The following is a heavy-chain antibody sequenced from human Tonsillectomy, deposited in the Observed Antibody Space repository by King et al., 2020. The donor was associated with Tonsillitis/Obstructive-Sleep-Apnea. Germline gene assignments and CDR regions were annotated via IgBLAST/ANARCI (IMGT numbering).Heavy chain of an antibody. J-gene: IGHJ6*02. CDR1: GFTFSDYY. CDR2: IRSSGTYT. D-gene: IGHD1-7*01. Sequence: VQLVESGGGLVKPGGSLRLSCAASGFTFSDYYMSWIRQAPGKGLEWVSYIRSSGTYTSYGDSVKGRFTISRDNAKNSLYLQMNSLRVEDTAVYYCARAQAGGLELRRHYYGMDVWGQGTTVTVSS. V-gene: IGHV3-11*06. CDR3: ARAQAGGLELRRHYYGMDV.